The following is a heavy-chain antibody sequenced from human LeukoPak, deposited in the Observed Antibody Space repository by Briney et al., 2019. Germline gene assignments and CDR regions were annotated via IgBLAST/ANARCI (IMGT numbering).Heavy chain of an antibody. CDR3: ARASYYYGSGSYLLFDY. CDR2: ISSSSSYI. CDR1: GFTFSNYA. J-gene: IGHJ4*02. D-gene: IGHD3-10*01. V-gene: IGHV3-21*01. Sequence: PGGSLRLSCAASGFTFSNYAMAWVRQAPGKGLEWVSSISSSSSYIYYADSVKGRFTISRDNAKNSPYLQMNSLRAEDTAVYYCARASYYYGSGSYLLFDYWGQGTLVTVSS.